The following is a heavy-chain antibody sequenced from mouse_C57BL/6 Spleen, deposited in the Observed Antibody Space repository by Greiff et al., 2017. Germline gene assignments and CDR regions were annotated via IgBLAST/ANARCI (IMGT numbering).Heavy chain of an antibody. V-gene: IGHV14-2*01. D-gene: IGHD1-1*01. CDR3: ARRYGKDWYFDV. J-gene: IGHJ1*03. CDR1: GFNIKDYY. Sequence: EVHLVESGAELVKPGASVKLSCTASGFNIKDYYMHWVKQRTEQGLEWIGRIDPEDGETKYAPNFQGKATITAETSSNTAYLQLSSLTSEDTAVYYCARRYGKDWYFDVWGTGTTVTVSS. CDR2: IDPEDGET.